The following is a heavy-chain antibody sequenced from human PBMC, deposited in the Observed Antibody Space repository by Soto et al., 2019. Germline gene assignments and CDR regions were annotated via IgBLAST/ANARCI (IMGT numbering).Heavy chain of an antibody. CDR1: GGSITSGGYS. CDR3: ARAFYGVDL. Sequence: PSETLSLTXTVSGGSITSGGYSWSWIRQSPGQGLEWIGYIYQSGSAFYNPSLKTRATILVDRSKNQFSLNLTSVTAADAAVYYCARAFYGVDLWGQGTTVTVS. V-gene: IGHV4-30-2*06. CDR2: IYQSGSA. J-gene: IGHJ6*02.